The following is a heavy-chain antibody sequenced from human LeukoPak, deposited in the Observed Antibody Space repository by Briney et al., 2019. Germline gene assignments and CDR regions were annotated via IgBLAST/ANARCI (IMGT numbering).Heavy chain of an antibody. CDR3: ASRPPDDAFDI. V-gene: IGHV3-48*04. Sequence: GGSLRLSCAASGFTFSSYSMNWVRQAPGKGLEWVSYISSSSSTIYYADSVKGRFTISRDNAKNSLYLQMNSLRAEDTALYYCASRPPDDAFDIWGQGTMVTVSS. CDR1: GFTFSSYS. CDR2: ISSSSSTI. J-gene: IGHJ3*02.